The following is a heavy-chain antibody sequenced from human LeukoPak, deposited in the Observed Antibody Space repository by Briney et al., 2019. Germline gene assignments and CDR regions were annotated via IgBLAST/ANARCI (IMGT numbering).Heavy chain of an antibody. D-gene: IGHD3-22*01. V-gene: IGHV5-51*01. CDR2: IYPGDSDT. CDR1: GYTFTSYW. CDR3: ARGYYYDSSGYPDY. Sequence: GESLKISCKGSGYTFTSYWIGWVRQKPGKGLEWMGIIYPGDSDTRYSPSFQGQVSISADKSINTAYLQWSTLKASDTAMYYCARGYYYDSSGYPDYWGQGTQVTVSS. J-gene: IGHJ4*02.